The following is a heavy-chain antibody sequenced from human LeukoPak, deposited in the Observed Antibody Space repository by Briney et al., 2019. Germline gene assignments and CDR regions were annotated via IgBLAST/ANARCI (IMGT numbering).Heavy chain of an antibody. CDR2: IGVAGDT. Sequence: GGSLRLSCAASGFTFSSYDMHWVRQVTGERLEWVSAIGVAGDTYYLDSVKGRFTISRENAKNSLYLQMNSLRAGDTAVYYCARGGDRDYWGQGTLVTVSS. CDR3: ARGGDRDY. CDR1: GFTFSSYD. V-gene: IGHV3-13*04. J-gene: IGHJ4*02.